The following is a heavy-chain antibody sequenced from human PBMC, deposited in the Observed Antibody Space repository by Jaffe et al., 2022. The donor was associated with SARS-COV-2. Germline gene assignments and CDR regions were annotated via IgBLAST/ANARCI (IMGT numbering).Heavy chain of an antibody. J-gene: IGHJ4*02. D-gene: IGHD6-19*01. CDR2: MLYDGNNI. CDR3: GKFMSGGSGWHPIEY. Sequence: QVQLVESGGGVVQPGGSLRLSCAASGFTFSNYGMHWVRQAPGKGLEWVAVMLYDGNNIYYGDSVRGRFTISRDSSKNTLYLHMNSLRVEDTAVYYCGKFMSGGSGWHPIEYWGQGTLVTVSS. CDR1: GFTFSNYG. V-gene: IGHV3-30*18.